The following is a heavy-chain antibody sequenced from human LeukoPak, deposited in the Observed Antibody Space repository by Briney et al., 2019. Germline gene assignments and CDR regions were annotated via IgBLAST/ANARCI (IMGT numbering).Heavy chain of an antibody. CDR2: TYYRSQWYS. CDR3: AREVYIGGSWSFSYYYYMDV. V-gene: IGHV6-1*01. D-gene: IGHD6-13*01. Sequence: SQTLSLTCAISGDSVSSNSAAWNWIRQSPSRGLEWLGRTYYRSQWYSDYAVSVKSRVTINPDTSKNQFSLQLTSVTPEDTAVYYCAREVYIGGSWSFSYYYYMDVWGKGTTVTISS. CDR1: GDSVSSNSAA. J-gene: IGHJ6*03.